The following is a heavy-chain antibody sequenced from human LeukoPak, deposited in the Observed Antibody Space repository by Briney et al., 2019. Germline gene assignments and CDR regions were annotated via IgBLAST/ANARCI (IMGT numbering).Heavy chain of an antibody. CDR2: ISGSGGST. Sequence: GGSLRLSCAASGFTFSSYAMSWVRQAPGKGLEWVSAISGSGGSTYYADSVKGRFTISRDNSKNTLYLQMNSLRAEDTAVYYCATDLGYCSGTSCHNWFDPWGQGTLVTVSS. D-gene: IGHD2-2*01. V-gene: IGHV3-23*01. J-gene: IGHJ5*02. CDR1: GFTFSSYA. CDR3: ATDLGYCSGTSCHNWFDP.